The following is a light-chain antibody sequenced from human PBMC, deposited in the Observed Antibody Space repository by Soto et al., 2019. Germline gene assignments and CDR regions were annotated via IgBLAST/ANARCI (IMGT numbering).Light chain of an antibody. CDR1: SSDVGGYNY. CDR3: SSYTSSISYV. Sequence: QSALTQTASVSGSPGQSITISCTGTSSDVGGYNYVSWYQSHPGEAPKLIIYDVSNRPSGVSDRFSGSKSGNTASLTISGLQAEDEADYYCSSYTSSISYVFGTGTKVTVL. V-gene: IGLV2-14*03. J-gene: IGLJ1*01. CDR2: DVS.